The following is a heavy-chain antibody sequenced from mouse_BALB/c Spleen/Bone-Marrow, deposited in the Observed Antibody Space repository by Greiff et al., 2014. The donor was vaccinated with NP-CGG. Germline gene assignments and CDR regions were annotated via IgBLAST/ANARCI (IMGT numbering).Heavy chain of an antibody. D-gene: IGHD2-4*01. Sequence: DVKLVESGTVLARPGASVKMSCKASGYSFTSYWMHWVKQRHGQGLEWIGAIYPGNSDTSYNQKFKGKAKLTAVTSASTAYMELSSLTNEDSAVYYCTRGAYYDYSYYAMDYWGQGTSGSVSS. CDR2: IYPGNSDT. V-gene: IGHV1-5*01. J-gene: IGHJ4*01. CDR3: TRGAYYDYSYYAMDY. CDR1: GYSFTSYW.